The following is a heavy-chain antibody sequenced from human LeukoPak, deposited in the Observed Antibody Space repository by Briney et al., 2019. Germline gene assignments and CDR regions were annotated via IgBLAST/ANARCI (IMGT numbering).Heavy chain of an antibody. J-gene: IGHJ5*02. Sequence: GASVKVSXRASGYTFTSYDINWVRQAPGQGLEWMGWMNPNSGNTGYAQKYQGRVTMTRNTSISTAYMELSSMRSEDTAVYYCARAVTDSSGYYYWFDPWGQGTLVTVSS. CDR2: MNPNSGNT. CDR3: ARAVTDSSGYYYWFDP. D-gene: IGHD3-22*01. CDR1: GYTFTSYD. V-gene: IGHV1-8*01.